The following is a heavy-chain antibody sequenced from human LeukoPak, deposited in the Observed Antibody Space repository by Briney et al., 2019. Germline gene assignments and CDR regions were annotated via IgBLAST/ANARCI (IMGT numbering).Heavy chain of an antibody. J-gene: IGHJ4*02. CDR1: GFTFSSYG. D-gene: IGHD3-22*01. CDR2: IGVGGTT. Sequence: GGSLRLSCAASGFTFSSYGMNWVRQAPGKGLEWVSGIGVGGTTYYADSVKGRYTISRDTSKNTLYLQMNSLRVEDTAVYYCAKTQGYYDCWGQGTLVTVSS. V-gene: IGHV3-23*01. CDR3: AKTQGYYDC.